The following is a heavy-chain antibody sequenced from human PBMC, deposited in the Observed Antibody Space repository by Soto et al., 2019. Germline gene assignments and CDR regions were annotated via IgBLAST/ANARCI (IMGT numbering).Heavy chain of an antibody. Sequence: GASVKVSCKASGYTFTSYGISWVRQAPGQGLEWMGWISAYNGNTNYAQKLQGRVTMTTDTSTSTAYMELRSLRAEDAAVYYCARDRDSDTFFPYFYGMDVWGQGTTVTVSS. J-gene: IGHJ6*02. V-gene: IGHV1-18*04. CDR3: ARDRDSDTFFPYFYGMDV. CDR1: GYTFTSYG. CDR2: ISAYNGNT. D-gene: IGHD3-16*01.